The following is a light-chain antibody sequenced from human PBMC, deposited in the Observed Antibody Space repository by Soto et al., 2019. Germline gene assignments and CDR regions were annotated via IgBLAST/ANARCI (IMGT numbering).Light chain of an antibody. CDR1: SGHSSYA. CDR3: QTWGTGIQV. J-gene: IGLJ3*02. Sequence: QPVLTQSPSASASLGASVKLTCTLSSGHSSYAIAWHQQQPEKGPRYLMKLNSDGSHSKGDGIPDRFSGSSSGAVRYLTISSRQSEDEADYSCQTWGTGIQVFGGGTKLTVL. CDR2: LNSDGSH. V-gene: IGLV4-69*01.